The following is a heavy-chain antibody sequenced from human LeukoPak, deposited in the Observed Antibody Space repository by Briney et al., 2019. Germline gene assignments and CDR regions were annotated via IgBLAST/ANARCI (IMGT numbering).Heavy chain of an antibody. J-gene: IGHJ4*02. Sequence: GGSLRLSCAASGFTFSSYWMSWVRQTPVKGLEWVANIKQDGSEKYYVDSVKGRFTISRDNAKNSLYLQMNSLRAEDTAVYYCARVRGYSSSGFDYWGQGTLVTVSS. V-gene: IGHV3-7*01. CDR3: ARVRGYSSSGFDY. CDR2: IKQDGSEK. CDR1: GFTFSSYW. D-gene: IGHD6-13*01.